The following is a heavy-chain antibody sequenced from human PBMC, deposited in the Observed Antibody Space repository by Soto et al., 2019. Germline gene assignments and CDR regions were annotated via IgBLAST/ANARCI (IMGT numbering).Heavy chain of an antibody. CDR1: GYRFSDYY. D-gene: IGHD3-10*01. CDR3: AGHRRDSGTFDALDV. CDR2: ISSKSKTQ. Sequence: GSVKVSCKTSGYRFSDYYVHWVRQGPGQGLEWLGWISSKSKTQTYAEKFRGRVTLTTDTSTNTFSLQLDTLTSDDTAVYYCAGHRRDSGTFDALDVWGQGTPVTVSS. J-gene: IGHJ6*02. V-gene: IGHV1-2*02.